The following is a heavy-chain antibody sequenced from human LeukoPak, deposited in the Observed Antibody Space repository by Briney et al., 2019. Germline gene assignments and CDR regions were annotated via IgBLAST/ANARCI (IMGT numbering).Heavy chain of an antibody. D-gene: IGHD7-27*01. CDR2: IYYSGST. Sequence: SETLSLTCTVSGGSISSSSYYWGWIRQLPGTGLEWIGSIYYSGSTYYNPSLKSRVTISVDTSKNQFSLKLSSVTAAHTAVYYCASGTGDRAFDIWGQGTMVTVSS. J-gene: IGHJ3*02. V-gene: IGHV4-39*01. CDR1: GGSISSSSYY. CDR3: ASGTGDRAFDI.